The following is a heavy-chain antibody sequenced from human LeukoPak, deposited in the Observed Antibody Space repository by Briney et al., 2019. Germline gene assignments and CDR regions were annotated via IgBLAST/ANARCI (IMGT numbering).Heavy chain of an antibody. V-gene: IGHV4-4*02. J-gene: IGHJ5*02. Sequence: PSETLSLTCAVSGGSISSSNWWSWVRQPPGKGLEWIGEIYHSGSTNYNPSLKSRVTISVDKSKNQFSLKLSSVTAADTAVYYCARIAMVAATQWFDPWGQGTLVTVSS. CDR3: ARIAMVAATQWFDP. CDR2: IYHSGST. D-gene: IGHD2-15*01. CDR1: GGSISSSNW.